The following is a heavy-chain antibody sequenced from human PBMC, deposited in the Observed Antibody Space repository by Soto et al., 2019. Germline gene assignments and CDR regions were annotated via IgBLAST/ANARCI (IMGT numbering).Heavy chain of an antibody. Sequence: SETLSLTCTVTGGSISSGDYYWSWIRQPPGKGLEWIGYIYYSGSTYYNPSLKSRVTISVDTSKNQFSLKLSSVTAADTAVYYCARDGDNYYGMDVWGQGTTVTVSS. J-gene: IGHJ6*02. V-gene: IGHV4-30-4*01. D-gene: IGHD3-10*01. CDR2: IYYSGST. CDR1: GGSISSGDYY. CDR3: ARDGDNYYGMDV.